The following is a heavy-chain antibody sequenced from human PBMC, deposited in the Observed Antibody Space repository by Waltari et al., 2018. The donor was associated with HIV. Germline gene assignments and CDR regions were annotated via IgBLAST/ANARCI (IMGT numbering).Heavy chain of an antibody. J-gene: IGHJ3*02. CDR3: ASTPVQLERWDAFDI. CDR1: GGSISSSSYY. Sequence: QLQLQESGPGLVKPSETLSLTCTVSGGSISSSSYYWGWIRQPPGKGLEWIGSIYYSGSTYYNPSLKSRVTISVDTSKNQFSLKLSSVTAADTAVYYCASTPVQLERWDAFDIWGQGTMVTVSS. D-gene: IGHD1-1*01. CDR2: IYYSGST. V-gene: IGHV4-39*01.